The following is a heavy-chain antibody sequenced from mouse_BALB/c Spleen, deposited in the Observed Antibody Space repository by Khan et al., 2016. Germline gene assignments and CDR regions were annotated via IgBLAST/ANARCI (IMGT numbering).Heavy chain of an antibody. Sequence: EVQLQESGPSLVKPSQTLSLTCSVTGDSITSGYWNWIRKFPGNKVEYMGYISYSGSTYYNPSLKSRLSITRDTSKNQHYLQLNSVTTEDTTKYFWTGYGYYGGSGGNYWYFDVWGAGTTVTVSS. CDR3: TGYGYYGGSGGNYWYFDV. CDR1: GDSITSGY. CDR2: ISYSGST. J-gene: IGHJ1*01. V-gene: IGHV3-8*02. D-gene: IGHD1-1*01.